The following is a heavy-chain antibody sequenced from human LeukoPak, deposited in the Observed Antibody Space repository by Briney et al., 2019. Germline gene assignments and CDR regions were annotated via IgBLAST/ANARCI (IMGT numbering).Heavy chain of an antibody. V-gene: IGHV3-21*01. J-gene: IGHJ4*02. Sequence: GGSLRLSCAASGFTVSSNYMSWVRQAPGKGLEWVSSISSSSSYIYYADSVKGRFTISRDNAKNSLYLQMSSLRAEDTAVYYCARGQRGSSSSGFYYFDYWGQGTLVTVSS. CDR3: ARGQRGSSSSGFYYFDY. CDR1: GFTVSSNY. CDR2: ISSSSSYI. D-gene: IGHD6-6*01.